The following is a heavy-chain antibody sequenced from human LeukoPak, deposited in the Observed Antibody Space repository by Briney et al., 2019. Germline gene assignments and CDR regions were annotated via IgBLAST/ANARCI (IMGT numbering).Heavy chain of an antibody. J-gene: IGHJ4*02. CDR1: GGSISTYSYY. Sequence: PSEALSLTCTVSGGSISTYSYYWGWIRQPPGKGLEWIGSIHYIGSTYYNPSLRSRVTVSIDTSNNQFSLKLTSVTAADTALYYCARLRAAAGSIDYWGQGTLVTVSS. V-gene: IGHV4-39*01. D-gene: IGHD6-13*01. CDR2: IHYIGST. CDR3: ARLRAAAGSIDY.